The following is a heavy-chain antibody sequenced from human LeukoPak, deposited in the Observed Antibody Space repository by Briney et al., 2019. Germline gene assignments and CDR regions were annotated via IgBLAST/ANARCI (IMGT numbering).Heavy chain of an antibody. CDR2: ISAYNGNT. D-gene: IGHD4-17*01. CDR3: ARAVGDYVGYYYYYMDV. CDR1: GYTFTSYG. J-gene: IGHJ6*03. Sequence: ASVKVSCKASGYTFTSYGISWVRQAPGQGLEWMGWISAYNGNTNYAQKLQGRVTMTTDTSTSTAYMELRSLRSDDTAVYYCARAVGDYVGYYYYYMDVWGKGTTVTISS. V-gene: IGHV1-18*01.